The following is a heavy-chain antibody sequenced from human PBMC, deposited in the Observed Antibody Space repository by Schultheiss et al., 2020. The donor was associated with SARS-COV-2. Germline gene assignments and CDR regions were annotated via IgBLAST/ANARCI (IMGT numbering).Heavy chain of an antibody. J-gene: IGHJ5*02. D-gene: IGHD3-10*01. CDR2: ISSSSSYI. V-gene: IGHV3-11*06. CDR1: GFTFSDYY. Sequence: GGSLRLSCAASGFTFSDYYMSWIRQAPGKGLECVSYISSSSSYIYYADSVKGRFTISRDNAKNSLYLQMNSLRAEDTAVYYCARDHITMVRGVIIKGWFDPWGQGTLVTVSS. CDR3: ARDHITMVRGVIIKGWFDP.